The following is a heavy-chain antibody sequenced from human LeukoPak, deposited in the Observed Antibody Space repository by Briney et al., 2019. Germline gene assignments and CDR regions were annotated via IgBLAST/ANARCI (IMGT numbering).Heavy chain of an antibody. V-gene: IGHV3-7*03. J-gene: IGHJ1*01. D-gene: IGHD5-18*01. CDR3: ARADTAMVRIKDEYFQH. CDR2: IKQDGSEK. Sequence: GGSLRLSCAASGLTFSSYWISWARLAPGKWLEWVANIKQDGSEKYYVDSVKGRFTISRDNAKNSLYLQMNSLRAEDTAVYYCARADTAMVRIKDEYFQHWGQGTLVTVSS. CDR1: GLTFSSYW.